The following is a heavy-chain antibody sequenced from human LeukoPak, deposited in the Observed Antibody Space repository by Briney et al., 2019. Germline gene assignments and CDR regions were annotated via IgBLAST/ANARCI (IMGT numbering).Heavy chain of an antibody. CDR3: AKAAWDIEVLPAAPLDF. CDR2: VRYDGSNK. CDR1: EFTFSNYG. Sequence: GGSLRLSCAASEFTFSNYGLHWVRRPPGKGLEWVAFVRYDGSNKYYADSVKGRFTISRDNSNNMLSLQMNSLRPEDTAVYHCAKAAWDIEVLPAAPLDFWGQGTLVIVSS. J-gene: IGHJ4*02. V-gene: IGHV3-30*02. D-gene: IGHD2-2*01.